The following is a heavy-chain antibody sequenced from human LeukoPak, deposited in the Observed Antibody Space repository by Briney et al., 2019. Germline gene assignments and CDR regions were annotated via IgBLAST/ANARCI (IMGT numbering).Heavy chain of an antibody. CDR3: ARGPIYLWLYYGMDV. V-gene: IGHV3-49*03. J-gene: IGHJ6*02. Sequence: PAGSLRLSCSGSGFTFGDNAMSWLRQGPGNGQEGWGIIRSSATGGPTEYDASVRGRFSSSRDDSKHIAYLQMSSLEAEDTAVYFCARGPIYLWLYYGMDVWGQGTTVTVSS. D-gene: IGHD5-18*01. CDR1: GFTFGDNA. CDR2: IRSSATGGPT.